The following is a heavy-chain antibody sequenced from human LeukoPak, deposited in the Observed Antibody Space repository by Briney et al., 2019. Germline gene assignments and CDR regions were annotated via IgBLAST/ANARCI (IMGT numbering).Heavy chain of an antibody. CDR1: GYSFTSCW. J-gene: IGHJ5*02. CDR3: ARRGRGNQLGIVGEKGFDP. CDR2: IYPGDSDT. V-gene: IGHV5-51*01. Sequence: GESLKISCKGSGYSFTSCWIGWVRQMPGKGLEWMGIIYPGDSDTRYSPSFQGQVTISADKSISTAYLQWSSLKASDTAMYYCARRGRGNQLGIVGEKGFDPWGQGTLVTVSS. D-gene: IGHD1-26*01.